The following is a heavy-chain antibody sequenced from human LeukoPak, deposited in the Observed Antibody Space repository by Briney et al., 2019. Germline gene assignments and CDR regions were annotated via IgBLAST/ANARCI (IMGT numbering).Heavy chain of an antibody. D-gene: IGHD1-26*01. V-gene: IGHV3-74*01. CDR3: ARDGRSGNFEK. J-gene: IGHJ4*02. CDR1: GFTFSGYW. CDR2: IRSYGSIT. Sequence: GGSLRLSCAASGFTFSGYWMHWVRQAPGKGLAGVSVIRSYGSITTYADSVKGRFTISRDNAKNTLYLQMNSVRAEDTAVYYCARDGRSGNFEKWGQGTLVSVSS.